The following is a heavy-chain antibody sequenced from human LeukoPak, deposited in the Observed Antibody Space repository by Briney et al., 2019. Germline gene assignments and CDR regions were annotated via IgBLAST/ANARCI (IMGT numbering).Heavy chain of an antibody. J-gene: IGHJ6*03. CDR2: INPNSGGT. D-gene: IGHD2-2*02. Sequence: EASVKVSCKASGYTFTGYYMHWVRQAPGQGLEWMGWINPNSGGTNYAQKFQGRVTMTRDTSISTAYMELSRLRSDDTAVYYCARALYCSSTSCYNGDYYYYMDVWGKGTTVTVSS. CDR1: GYTFTGYY. CDR3: ARALYCSSTSCYNGDYYYYMDV. V-gene: IGHV1-2*02.